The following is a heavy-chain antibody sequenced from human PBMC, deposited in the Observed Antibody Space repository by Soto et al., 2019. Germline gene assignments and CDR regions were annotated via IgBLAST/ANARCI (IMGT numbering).Heavy chain of an antibody. CDR1: GFTFSSYS. V-gene: IGHV3-21*01. D-gene: IGHD6-13*01. J-gene: IGHJ5*02. Sequence: GGSLRLPCAASGFTFSSYSMNWVRQAPGNGLEWVSSISSSSSYIYYADAVKGRFTISRDNAKNSLYLQMNSLRAEDTAVYYCAREIAAAGTYLFDPWGQGTLVTVSS. CDR2: ISSSSSYI. CDR3: AREIAAAGTYLFDP.